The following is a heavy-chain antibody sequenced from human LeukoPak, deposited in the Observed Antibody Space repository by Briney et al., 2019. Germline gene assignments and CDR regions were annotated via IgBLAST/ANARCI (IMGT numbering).Heavy chain of an antibody. CDR1: GGSISNYY. CDR3: ARGFDSKSTYFDY. D-gene: IGHD5-12*01. J-gene: IGHJ4*02. Sequence: SETLSLTCTVSGGSISNYYWNWLRQPPGKGLEWIGYIYYSGSTNYNPSLKSGVTMSLDTSKNQFSLRGTSVPAADTAVYYCARGFDSKSTYFDYWGQGTLVTVSS. V-gene: IGHV4-59*01. CDR2: IYYSGST.